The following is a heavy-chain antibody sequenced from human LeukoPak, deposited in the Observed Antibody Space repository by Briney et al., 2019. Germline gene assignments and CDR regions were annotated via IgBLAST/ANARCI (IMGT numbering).Heavy chain of an antibody. CDR3: ARLEREAEYDFSRWVYYYYMDV. Sequence: ASVKVSCKASGYTFTNYDVIWVRQATGQGLECMGWVNPNSGNTGYAKKFQGRVTVTRNTAISTVYMGPTSLTSEDTAVYYCARLEREAEYDFSRWVYYYYMDVWGKGTTVSVSS. J-gene: IGHJ6*03. CDR1: GYTFTNYD. CDR2: VNPNSGNT. V-gene: IGHV1-8*02. D-gene: IGHD3-3*01.